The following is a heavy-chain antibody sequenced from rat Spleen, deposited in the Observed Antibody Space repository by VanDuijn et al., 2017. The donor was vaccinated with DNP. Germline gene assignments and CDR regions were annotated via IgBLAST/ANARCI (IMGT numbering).Heavy chain of an antibody. J-gene: IGHJ2*01. CDR2: ITKTGDST. CDR1: GFIFSNYW. V-gene: IGHV5-31*01. Sequence: EVQLVESGGGPVQPGRSLKLSCVASGFIFSNYWMTWIRQAPGKGLEWVASITKTGDSTYYSDSVKGRFSISRDNAKSTLYLQMDSLRSEDTATYYCTTGQLLDYWGQGVMVTVSS. CDR3: TTGQLLDY. D-gene: IGHD1-10*01.